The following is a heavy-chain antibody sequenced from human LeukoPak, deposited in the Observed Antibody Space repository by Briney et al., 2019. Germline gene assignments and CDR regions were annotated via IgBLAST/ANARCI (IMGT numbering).Heavy chain of an antibody. CDR1: GFTFSSYA. V-gene: IGHV3-30-3*01. Sequence: AGRSLRLSCAASGFTFSSYAMHWVRQAPGKGLEWVAVISYDGSNKYYADSVKGRFTISRDNSKNTLYLQMNSLRAEDTAVYYCAREFKGVYWGQGTLVTVSS. J-gene: IGHJ4*02. CDR3: AREFKGVY. CDR2: ISYDGSNK.